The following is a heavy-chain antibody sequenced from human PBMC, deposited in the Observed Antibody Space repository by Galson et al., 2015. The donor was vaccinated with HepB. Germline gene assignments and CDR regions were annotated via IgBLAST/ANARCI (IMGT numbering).Heavy chain of an antibody. CDR2: INPSGGST. Sequence: SVKVSCKASGYTFTSYYIHWVRQAPGQGLEWMGIINPSGGSTGYAQKFQGRVTMTRDTSTSTVYMELSSLRSDDTAVYYCARDWVSRDGYNYDYYGVDVWGIGTTGTVSS. CDR1: GYTFTSYY. D-gene: IGHD5-24*01. V-gene: IGHV1-46*01. J-gene: IGHJ6*04. CDR3: ARDWVSRDGYNYDYYGVDV.